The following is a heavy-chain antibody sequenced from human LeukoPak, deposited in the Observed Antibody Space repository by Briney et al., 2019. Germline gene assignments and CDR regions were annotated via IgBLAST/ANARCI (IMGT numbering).Heavy chain of an antibody. CDR2: ISGSGGST. D-gene: IGHD4-17*01. V-gene: IGHV3-23*01. CDR3: AKGDSTVTTGPYYYGMDV. Sequence: QTGGSLRLSCAASGFTFSSYAMSWVRQAPGKGLEWVSAISGSGGSTYYADSVKGRFTISRDNSKNTLYLQMNSLRAEDTAVYYCAKGDSTVTTGPYYYGMDVWGQGTTVTVSS. J-gene: IGHJ6*02. CDR1: GFTFSSYA.